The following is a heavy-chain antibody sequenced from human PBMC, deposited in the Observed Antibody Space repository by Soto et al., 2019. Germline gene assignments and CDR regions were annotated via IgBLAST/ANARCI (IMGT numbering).Heavy chain of an antibody. CDR2: ISGGGNDR. CDR1: GFTFSSYA. V-gene: IGHV3-23*01. D-gene: IGHD6-13*01. Sequence: EVQLLESGGGLVQPGGSLTLSCAASGFTFSSYAMSWVRQAPGKGLEWVSAISGGGNDRFYADSVRGRFTISRDNSRHTLYLHINSLRAEDTAVHYCARSLFIASTDTEPFDSWGQGTLVTVSS. CDR3: ARSLFIASTDTEPFDS. J-gene: IGHJ4*02.